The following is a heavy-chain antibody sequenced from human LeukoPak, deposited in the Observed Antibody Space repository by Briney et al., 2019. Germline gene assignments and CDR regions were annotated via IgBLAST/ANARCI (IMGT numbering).Heavy chain of an antibody. CDR3: ARKSFDSSGYYLS. J-gene: IGHJ4*02. D-gene: IGHD3-22*01. V-gene: IGHV3-23*01. Sequence: GGSLRLSCAASGFTFSSYSMNWVRQAPGKGLEWVSAISGSGSTTYYADPVKGRLTISRDNSKNTLYLQMNSLRAEDTAVYFCARKSFDSSGYYLSWGQGTLVTVSS. CDR2: ISGSGSTT. CDR1: GFTFSSYS.